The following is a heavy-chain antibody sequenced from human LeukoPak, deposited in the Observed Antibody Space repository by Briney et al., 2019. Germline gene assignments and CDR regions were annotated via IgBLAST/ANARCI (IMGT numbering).Heavy chain of an antibody. Sequence: PSETPSLTCSVSGGSVSSGSYYWSWIRQPLGKGLEWIGYIYYSGSTNYNPSLKSRVTILVDTSKNQFSLKLSSVTAADTAVYYCARYIVGAIDYWGQGTLVTVSS. V-gene: IGHV4-61*01. CDR3: ARYIVGAIDY. J-gene: IGHJ4*02. D-gene: IGHD1-26*01. CDR1: GGSVSSGSYY. CDR2: IYYSGST.